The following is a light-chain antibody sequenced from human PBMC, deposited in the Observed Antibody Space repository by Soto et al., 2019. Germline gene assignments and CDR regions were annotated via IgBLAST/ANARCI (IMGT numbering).Light chain of an antibody. CDR3: KQYNNWPPHT. CDR2: GAS. CDR1: QSVSSN. Sequence: EIVMTQSPATLSVSPGERATLSCRASQSVSSNLAWYQQKPGQAPRLLIYGASTRATGIPATFSGSGSGTEFTIHICILQSEDFAVYYCKQYNNWPPHTFGQGTKLEIK. J-gene: IGKJ2*01. V-gene: IGKV3-15*01.